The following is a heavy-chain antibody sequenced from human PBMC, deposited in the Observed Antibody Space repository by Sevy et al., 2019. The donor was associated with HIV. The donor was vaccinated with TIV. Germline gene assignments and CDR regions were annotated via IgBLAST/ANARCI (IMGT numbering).Heavy chain of an antibody. CDR1: GFPVSSNY. CDR3: AKDRVGAARMSGFDI. V-gene: IGHV3-9*01. Sequence: GGSLRLSCAASGFPVSSNYMSWVRQAPGKGLEWVSGIYWDSDSVGYADSVKGRFTISRDNSENSLYLQMKSLRPEDTALYYCAKDRVGAARMSGFDIWGQGTMVTVSS. CDR2: IYWDSDSV. D-gene: IGHD1-26*01. J-gene: IGHJ3*02.